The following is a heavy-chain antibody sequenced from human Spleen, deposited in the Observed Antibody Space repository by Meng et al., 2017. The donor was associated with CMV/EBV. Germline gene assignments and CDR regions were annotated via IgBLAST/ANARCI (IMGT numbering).Heavy chain of an antibody. Sequence: SGGTFSSYGLTWVRQAPGQGLEWVGGLIPMFATPNSAQKFQGRVTITTDESTTTAYMELTGLRSDDTAVYYCARGTTLRGVISYLDYWGQGTLVTVSS. J-gene: IGHJ4*02. CDR3: ARGTTLRGVISYLDY. D-gene: IGHD3-10*01. CDR1: GGTFSSYG. V-gene: IGHV1-69*05. CDR2: LIPMFATP.